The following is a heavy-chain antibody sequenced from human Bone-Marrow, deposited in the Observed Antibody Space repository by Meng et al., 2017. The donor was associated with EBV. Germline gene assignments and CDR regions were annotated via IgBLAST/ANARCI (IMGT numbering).Heavy chain of an antibody. CDR2: LIPMSDAP. CDR3: ASESGRGFTPDY. CDR1: GGTFRSDA. Sequence: QGRLVQSGGEVKKAGSSVKVSCKTAGGTFRSDAVSWVRQAPGQGLEWMGGLIPMSDAPYYAQKFQDRVTITADESTSTHYMDLSGLRSEDTAVYYCASESGRGFTPDYWGQGTLVTVSS. V-gene: IGHV1-69*01. D-gene: IGHD3-10*01. J-gene: IGHJ4*02.